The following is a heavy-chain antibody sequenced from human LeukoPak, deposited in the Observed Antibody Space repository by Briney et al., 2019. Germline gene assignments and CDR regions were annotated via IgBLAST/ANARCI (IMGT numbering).Heavy chain of an antibody. D-gene: IGHD2-2*01. V-gene: IGHV1-8*01. J-gene: IGHJ5*02. CDR3: ARGKLGGYQLLGVAVWFDP. CDR2: MNPNSGNT. CDR1: GYTFTSYD. Sequence: ASVKVSCKASGYTFTSYDTNWVRQATGQGLEWMGWMNPNSGNTGYAQKFQGRVTMTRNTSISTAYMELSSLRSEDTAVYYCARGKLGGYQLLGVAVWFDPWGQGTLVTVSS.